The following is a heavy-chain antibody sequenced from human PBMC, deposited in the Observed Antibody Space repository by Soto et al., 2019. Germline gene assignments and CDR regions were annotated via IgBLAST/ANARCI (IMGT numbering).Heavy chain of an antibody. CDR2: IYPGDSDT. CDR1: GYSFTSYW. Sequence: NLGESLKISCKGSGYSFTSYWIGWVRQMPGKGLEWMGIIYPGDSDTRYSPSFQGQVTISADKSISTAYLQWSSLKASDTAMYYCARFQEYYDILTGYYLPYYYYGMDVWGQGTTVTVSS. CDR3: ARFQEYYDILTGYYLPYYYYGMDV. D-gene: IGHD3-9*01. J-gene: IGHJ6*02. V-gene: IGHV5-51*01.